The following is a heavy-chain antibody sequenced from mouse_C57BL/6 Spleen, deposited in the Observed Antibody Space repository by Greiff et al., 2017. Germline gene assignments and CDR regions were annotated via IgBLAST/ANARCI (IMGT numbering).Heavy chain of an antibody. J-gene: IGHJ4*01. D-gene: IGHD2-4*01. CDR2: IYPGSGST. Sequence: VQLQQSGAELVKPGASVKMSCKASGYTFTSYWITWVKQRPGQGLEWIGDIYPGSGSTNYNEKFKSKATLTVDTSSSTAYMQLSSLTSEDSAVYYCARYDYDPVYSMDYWGQGTSVTVSS. CDR1: GYTFTSYW. CDR3: ARYDYDPVYSMDY. V-gene: IGHV1-55*01.